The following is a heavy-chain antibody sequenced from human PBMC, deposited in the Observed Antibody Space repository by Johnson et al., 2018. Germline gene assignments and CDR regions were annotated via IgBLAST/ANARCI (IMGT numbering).Heavy chain of an antibody. CDR3: ATHYYDTSGYSGAFDL. Sequence: VELVEGGGGVVEDRRTLGLCCAASGFTFSSYGMHWVRQAPGKGLEWVAVISYDGSNRYYADSVKGRFTISRDNSKNILYLYMNSLRADDTAVYYCATHYYDTSGYSGAFDLWGQGTMVTVSP. J-gene: IGHJ3*01. D-gene: IGHD3-22*01. CDR2: ISYDGSNR. V-gene: IGHV3-30*03. CDR1: GFTFSSYG.